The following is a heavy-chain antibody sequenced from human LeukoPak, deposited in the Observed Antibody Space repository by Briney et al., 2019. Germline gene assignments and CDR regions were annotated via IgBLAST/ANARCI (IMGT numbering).Heavy chain of an antibody. CDR1: GYSLSSGYY. Sequence: SEALSLTGTVSGYSLSSGYYWGWIRQPPGKGLEWIGSVDHSGGTYYNPSLRSRVSISVDTSKNQFSLKLSSVTAADTAVYYCARAYCVGDCSVLHIYFDNWGQGTLVTVSS. CDR2: VDHSGGT. D-gene: IGHD2-21*02. CDR3: ARAYCVGDCSVLHIYFDN. J-gene: IGHJ4*02. V-gene: IGHV4-38-2*02.